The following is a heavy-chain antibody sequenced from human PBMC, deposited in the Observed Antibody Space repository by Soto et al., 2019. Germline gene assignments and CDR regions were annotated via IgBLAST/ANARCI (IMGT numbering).Heavy chain of an antibody. D-gene: IGHD6-19*01. Sequence: ASVKVSCKASGYMFTKSAMHWVRQAPGQRLEWMGWISGDSGNTKYSPKLQDRVTITRDTSASTAYMELSSLRSEDTALYYCARDGVAAGHINFDYSGPGSLVTVSS. CDR2: ISGDSGNT. V-gene: IGHV1-3*01. CDR3: ARDGVAAGHINFDY. CDR1: GYMFTKSA. J-gene: IGHJ4*01.